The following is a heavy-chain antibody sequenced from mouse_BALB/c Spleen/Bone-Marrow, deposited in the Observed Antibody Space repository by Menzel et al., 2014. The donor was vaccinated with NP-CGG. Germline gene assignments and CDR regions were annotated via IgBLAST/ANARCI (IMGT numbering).Heavy chain of an antibody. CDR1: GFNIKDTY. D-gene: IGHD2-10*02. CDR3: VRYLYGNYFDY. J-gene: IGHJ2*01. CDR2: IVPANGNT. Sequence: VQLQQSGAELVKPGASVKLSCTASGFNIKDTYMHWVKPRPEQGLEWIGRIVPANGNTKYDPKFQGKATITADTSSNTAYLQLTSLTSEDTAVYYCVRYLYGNYFDYWGQGTTLTVSS. V-gene: IGHV14-3*02.